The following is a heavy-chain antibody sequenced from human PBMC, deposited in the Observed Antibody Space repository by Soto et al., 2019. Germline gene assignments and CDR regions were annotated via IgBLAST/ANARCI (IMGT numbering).Heavy chain of an antibody. CDR1: GFTFSSYS. CDR3: ARDWSSGYTTYYYCMDV. Sequence: PGGSLRLSCAASGFTFSSYSMNWVRQAPGKGLEWVSYISSSSSTIYYADSVKGRFTISRDNAKNSLYLQMNSLRGEDTAVYYCARDWSSGYTTYYYCMDVWGQGTTVTVSS. V-gene: IGHV3-48*01. J-gene: IGHJ6*02. CDR2: ISSSSSTI. D-gene: IGHD5-12*01.